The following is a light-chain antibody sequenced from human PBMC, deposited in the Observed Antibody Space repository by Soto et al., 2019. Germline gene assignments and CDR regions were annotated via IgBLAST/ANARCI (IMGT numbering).Light chain of an antibody. V-gene: IGKV3-20*01. J-gene: IGKJ1*01. CDR1: QSVTSDY. CDR3: QQYGRP. Sequence: EIGLTQSPCTLSWSAGERATLSCRASQSVTSDYLAWYKQKPGQAPRLLTHGASSRATGIPDRFSGSGSGTDFTLTISRLEPEDFAVYYCQQYGRPFGQGTKVDIK. CDR2: GAS.